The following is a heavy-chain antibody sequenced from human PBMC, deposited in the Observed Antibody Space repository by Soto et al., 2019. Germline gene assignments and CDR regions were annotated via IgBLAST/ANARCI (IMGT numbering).Heavy chain of an antibody. CDR2: ISYDGSNK. CDR3: IAAIEGDY. J-gene: IGHJ4*02. CDR1: GFTFSSYG. D-gene: IGHD6-25*01. Sequence: GGSLRLSCAASGFTFSSYGMHWVRQAPGKGLEWVAVISYDGSNKYYADSVKGRFTISRDNSKNTLYLQMNSLRAEDTAVYYCIAAIEGDYWGQGTLVTVSS. V-gene: IGHV3-30*03.